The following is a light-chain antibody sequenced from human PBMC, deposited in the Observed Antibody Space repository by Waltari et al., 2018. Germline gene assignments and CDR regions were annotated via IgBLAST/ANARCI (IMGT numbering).Light chain of an antibody. Sequence: SSELTQDPAVSVALGQTARITCQGDSLRGHYASWYHQKPGPAPILVIYGQNHRPSGIPDRFSGSSSGDTTSLTITGTQAEDEADYYCKSRNNDRGVFGGGTKLTVL. V-gene: IGLV3-19*01. CDR1: SLRGHY. J-gene: IGLJ3*02. CDR3: KSRNNDRGV. CDR2: GQN.